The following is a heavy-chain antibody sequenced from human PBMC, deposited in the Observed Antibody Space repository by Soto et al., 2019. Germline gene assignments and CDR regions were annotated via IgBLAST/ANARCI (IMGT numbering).Heavy chain of an antibody. CDR1: GGSIRNYY. CDR2: VHYTGRA. Sequence: SETLSLTCSVSGGSIRNYYCIWIRQPPGKGLDWIGYVHYTGRASYNPSLKSRVSISVDTSKNQFSLNMSSMTAADTAVYYCARVSNDYGGNGAFDYWGQGTLVTVSS. D-gene: IGHD4-17*01. CDR3: ARVSNDYGGNGAFDY. J-gene: IGHJ4*02. V-gene: IGHV4-59*01.